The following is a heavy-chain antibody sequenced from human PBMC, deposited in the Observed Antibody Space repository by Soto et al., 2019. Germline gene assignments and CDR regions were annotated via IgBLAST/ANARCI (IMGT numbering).Heavy chain of an antibody. CDR3: GRGRYLGGY. CDR2: IYYSGST. D-gene: IGHD3-16*01. V-gene: IGHV4-59*01. CDR1: GGSISSYY. Sequence: SETLSLTCTVSGGSISSYYWSWIRQPPGKGLEWIGNIYYSGSTNYNPSLKSRVTISVDTSKNQFSLKLSSVTTADTAVYYCGRGRYLGGYWGQGTLVTVSS. J-gene: IGHJ4*02.